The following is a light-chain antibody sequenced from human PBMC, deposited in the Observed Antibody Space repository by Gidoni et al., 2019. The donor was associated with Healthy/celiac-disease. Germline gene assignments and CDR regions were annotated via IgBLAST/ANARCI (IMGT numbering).Light chain of an antibody. Sequence: DIQMTQSPSTLSASVGDRVTITCRDSQSISSWLAWYQQKPGKAPKLLIYKASSLESGVPSRFSGSGSGTEFTLTISGLQPDDFATYYCQQYNSYWTFGQXTKVEIK. CDR2: KAS. CDR1: QSISSW. CDR3: QQYNSYWT. J-gene: IGKJ1*01. V-gene: IGKV1-5*03.